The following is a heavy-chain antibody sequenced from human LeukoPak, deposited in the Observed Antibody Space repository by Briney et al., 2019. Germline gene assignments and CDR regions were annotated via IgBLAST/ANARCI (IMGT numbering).Heavy chain of an antibody. CDR3: ARDTVTGPFVISLDS. V-gene: IGHV3-11*04. J-gene: IGHJ4*02. CDR1: GFSVTNNY. CDR2: ISSSGTTA. D-gene: IGHD3-9*01. Sequence: GGSLRLSCAVSGFSVTNNYMSWVRQAPGKGPEWVSHISSSGTTAYFADSVRGRFTISRDNAKNSLFLQMNSLRDEDTAVYYCARDTVTGPFVISLDSWGQGTLVTVSS.